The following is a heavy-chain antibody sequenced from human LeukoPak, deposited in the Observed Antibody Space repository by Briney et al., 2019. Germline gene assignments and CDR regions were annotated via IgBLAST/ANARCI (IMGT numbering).Heavy chain of an antibody. CDR3: ARHPIRSGWPY. J-gene: IGHJ4*02. V-gene: IGHV4-39*01. Sequence: SETLSLTCTVSRGSISSSIYYWGWLRQPPGKGLEWIATIHSSGSTYYNPSLKSRVTISADTSNNQFSLKLYSVTAADTAVYYCARHPIRSGWPYWGQGTLVTVSS. CDR1: RGSISSSIYY. D-gene: IGHD6-19*01. CDR2: IHSSGST.